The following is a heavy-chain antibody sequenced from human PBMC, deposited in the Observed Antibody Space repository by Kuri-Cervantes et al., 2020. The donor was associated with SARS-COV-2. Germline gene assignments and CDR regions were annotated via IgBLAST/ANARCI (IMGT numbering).Heavy chain of an antibody. CDR2: IYYSGST. J-gene: IGHJ4*02. CDR3: ARTSGYYSGYFDY. CDR1: GGSISSSSYY. D-gene: IGHD3-22*01. Sequence: GSLRLSCTVSGGSISSSSYYWGWIRQPPGKGLEWIGSIYYSGSTYYNPSLKSRVTISVDTSKNQFSLKLSSVTAADTAVYYCARTSGYYSGYFDYWGQGTLVTVSS. V-gene: IGHV4-39*01.